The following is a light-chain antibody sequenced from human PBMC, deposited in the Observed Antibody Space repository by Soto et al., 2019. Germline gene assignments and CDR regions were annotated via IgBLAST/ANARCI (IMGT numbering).Light chain of an antibody. CDR2: DDR. V-gene: IGLV3-21*02. J-gene: IGLJ2*01. Sequence: SYELTQPPSVSVAPGQPARITCAGTNSVTKSVHWYQQKPGQAPVLVVYDDRDRPSGIPERFAGSNSGNTASLTISRVEAGDEADYYCQVWHTRTVVFGGGTKLTVL. CDR1: NSVTKS. CDR3: QVWHTRTVV.